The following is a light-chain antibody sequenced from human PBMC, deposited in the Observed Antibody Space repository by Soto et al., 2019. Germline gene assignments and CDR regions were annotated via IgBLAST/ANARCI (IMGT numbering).Light chain of an antibody. CDR3: CSYAGTSDV. Sequence: QSALTQPRSVSGSPGQSVAISCTGTSSDVGGSNYVSWYQQHPGKAPKLLIFDVNKRPSGVPDRFSGSKSGNTASLTIPGLQAEDESDYYGCSYAGTSDVFGTGTKLTVL. J-gene: IGLJ1*01. CDR1: SSDVGGSNY. V-gene: IGLV2-11*01. CDR2: DVN.